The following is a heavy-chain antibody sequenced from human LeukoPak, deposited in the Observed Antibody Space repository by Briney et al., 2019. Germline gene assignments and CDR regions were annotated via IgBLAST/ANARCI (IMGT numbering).Heavy chain of an antibody. CDR3: AKGSYYDSSGSFYFDY. Sequence: GGSLRLSCAASGFTFSSYAMSWVRQAPGKGLEWVSGISGSGDNTYYADSVKGRFTISRDNSKITLYVQVNSLGTEDTAAYYCAKGSYYDSSGSFYFDYWGQGTLVTVSS. J-gene: IGHJ4*02. D-gene: IGHD3-22*01. V-gene: IGHV3-23*01. CDR2: ISGSGDNT. CDR1: GFTFSSYA.